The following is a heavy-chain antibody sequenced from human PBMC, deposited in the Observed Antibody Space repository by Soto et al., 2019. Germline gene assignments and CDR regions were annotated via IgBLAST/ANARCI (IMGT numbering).Heavy chain of an antibody. Sequence: QVQLQQWGAGPLRPLETLSLTCGVSGGSLSGYYWAWIRQSPGKGLEWIGEINDRGSINYNPSLKSRVSISVDTSKNQYSLNLRSVTAADTAVYYCARESHDILTGPPWVWYFDLWGRGTLVNVSS. CDR3: ARESHDILTGPPWVWYFDL. CDR1: GGSLSGYY. J-gene: IGHJ2*01. D-gene: IGHD3-9*01. V-gene: IGHV4-34*01. CDR2: INDRGSI.